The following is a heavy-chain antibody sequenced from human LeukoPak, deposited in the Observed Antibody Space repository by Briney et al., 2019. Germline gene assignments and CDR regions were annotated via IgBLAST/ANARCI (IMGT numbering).Heavy chain of an antibody. V-gene: IGHV3-23*01. D-gene: IGHD3-10*01. CDR2: MGGNGSNR. Sequence: GGSLRLSCAVSGFTLSSFAMRWVRQAAGKGREWVTAMGGNGSNRYYADSVKGRFTISRDNTKNTLYLQMNSLRAEDTAVYYCAKRSYGSGSYYSCDFCGWGPGTTVTVAP. J-gene: IGHJ6*01. CDR1: GFTLSSFA. CDR3: AKRSYGSGSYYSCDFCG.